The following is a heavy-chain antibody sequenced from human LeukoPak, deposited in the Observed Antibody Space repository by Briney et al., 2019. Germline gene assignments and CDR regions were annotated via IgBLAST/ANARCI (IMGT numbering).Heavy chain of an antibody. CDR1: GFIFSDYY. CDR2: ISTRGSFI. D-gene: IGHD2-21*02. J-gene: IGHJ5*02. Sequence: GGSLRLSCAASGFIFSDYYMSWIRQAPGKGLEWVSYISTRGSFIYYADSVKGRFTISRDNAKNSLYLQMNSLRAEDTAVYYCARAYGTMTRNWFDPGGQGTLVTVSS. V-gene: IGHV3-11*04. CDR3: ARAYGTMTRNWFDP.